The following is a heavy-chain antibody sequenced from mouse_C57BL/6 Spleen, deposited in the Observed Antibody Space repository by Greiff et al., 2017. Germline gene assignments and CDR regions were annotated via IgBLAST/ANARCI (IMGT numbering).Heavy chain of an antibody. D-gene: IGHD1-1*01. V-gene: IGHV1-18*01. Sequence: VQLKQSGPELVKPGASVKIPCKASGYTFTDYNMDWVKQSHGKSLEWIGDINPNNGGTIYNQKFKGKATLTVDKSSSTAYMELRSLTSEDTAVYYCASLDYGSSYGFAYWGQGTLVTVSA. CDR2: INPNNGGT. CDR1: GYTFTDYN. J-gene: IGHJ3*01. CDR3: ASLDYGSSYGFAY.